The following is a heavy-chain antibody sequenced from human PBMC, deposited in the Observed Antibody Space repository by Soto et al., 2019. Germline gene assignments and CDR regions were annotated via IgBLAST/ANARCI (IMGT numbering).Heavy chain of an antibody. CDR1: GFTFSRYA. J-gene: IGHJ6*02. D-gene: IGHD2-2*01. CDR2: ISSTSTAI. V-gene: IGHV3-48*02. CDR3: ASGGADTSSTGSYFYYAMDV. Sequence: GGSLRLSCAASGFTFSRYAMNWVRQAPGKGLEWVSYISSTSTAIYYADSVKGRFTISRDNAKNSLYLQVYSLRDEDTAVYYCASGGADTSSTGSYFYYAMDVWGQGTTVTVSS.